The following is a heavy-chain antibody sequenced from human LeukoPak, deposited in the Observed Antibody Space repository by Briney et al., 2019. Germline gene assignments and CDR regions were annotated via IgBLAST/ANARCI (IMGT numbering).Heavy chain of an antibody. CDR1: GFTFSSYW. D-gene: IGHD2-2*02. CDR2: INTDGSST. CDR3: ARALGYCSSTSCYMALGY. J-gene: IGHJ4*02. V-gene: IGHV3-74*01. Sequence: GGSLRLSCAASGFTFSSYWMHWVRQAPGKGLVWVSRINTDGSSTSYADSAKGRFTISRDNAKNTLYLQMNSLRAEDTAVYYCARALGYCSSTSCYMALGYWGQGTLVTVSS.